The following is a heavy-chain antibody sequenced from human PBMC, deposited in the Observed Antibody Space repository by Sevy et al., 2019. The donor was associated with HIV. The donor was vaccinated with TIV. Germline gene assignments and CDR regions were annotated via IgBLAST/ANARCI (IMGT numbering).Heavy chain of an antibody. CDR2: ITRSGGAS. CDR3: VKARVVGSGGAGNFDY. V-gene: IGHV3-23*01. J-gene: IGHJ4*02. D-gene: IGHD1-26*01. CDR1: GFTFTTYA. Sequence: GGSLRLSCAASGFTFTTYAMTWVRQGPRKGLEWVSSITRSGGASYYADSVKGRVTTSRDRSRNIVTLQMNGLRVEDTAVYYCVKARVVGSGGAGNFDYWGQGAMVTVSS.